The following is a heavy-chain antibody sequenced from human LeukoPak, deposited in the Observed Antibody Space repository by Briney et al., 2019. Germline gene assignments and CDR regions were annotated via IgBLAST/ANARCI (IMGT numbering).Heavy chain of an antibody. CDR2: IYYSGST. V-gene: IGHV4-39*01. Sequence: WETLSLTCTVSGGSISSSSYNWGWIRQPPGKGLEWIGSIYYSGSTYYNPSLKSRVTISVDTSKNQFSLKLSSVTAADTAVYYCARPASGYDSGNYYYYMDVWGKGTTVTVSS. CDR3: ARPASGYDSGNYYYYMDV. CDR1: GGSISSSSYN. D-gene: IGHD5-12*01. J-gene: IGHJ6*03.